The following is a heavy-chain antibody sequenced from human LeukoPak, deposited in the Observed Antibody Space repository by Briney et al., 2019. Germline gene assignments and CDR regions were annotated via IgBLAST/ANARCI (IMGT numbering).Heavy chain of an antibody. CDR3: ARPSRYGSGSYYTY. Sequence: SETLSLTCAVYGRSFSGYYWSWIRQPPGKGLEWIGEINHSGSTNYDPSLKSRVTISVDTSKNQFSLKLSSVTAADKAVYYCARPSRYGSGSYYTYWGQGTLVTVSS. D-gene: IGHD3-10*01. V-gene: IGHV4-34*01. CDR1: GRSFSGYY. CDR2: INHSGST. J-gene: IGHJ4*02.